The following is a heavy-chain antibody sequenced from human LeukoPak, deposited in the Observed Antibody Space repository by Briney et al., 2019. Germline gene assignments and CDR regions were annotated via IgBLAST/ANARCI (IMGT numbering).Heavy chain of an antibody. CDR3: ARSYGDYYDSSGYYQQYVDY. V-gene: IGHV3-21*01. Sequence: GGSLRLSCAASGFTFSSYSMNWVRQPPEKVMEWVSSISSISSYIYYSDSVKGRFIISRDNAKNSLYLQMNMLRAEDTAVYYCARSYGDYYDSSGYYQQYVDYWGQGTLVTVSS. J-gene: IGHJ4*02. CDR1: GFTFSSYS. CDR2: ISSISSYI. D-gene: IGHD3-22*01.